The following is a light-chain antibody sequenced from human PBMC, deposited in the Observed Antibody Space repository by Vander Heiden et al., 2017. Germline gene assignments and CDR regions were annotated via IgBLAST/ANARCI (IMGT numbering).Light chain of an antibody. CDR2: AAS. J-gene: IGKJ4*01. V-gene: IGKV1-39*01. CDR3: QQSDSTPPLT. Sequence: DIQMTQSPSSLSASVGDRVTSTCRSSQSISSYLNWYQQKPGKAPKLLIYAASSLQSGVPSRFSGSGSGTDFTLTISSLQPEDFATYYCQQSDSTPPLTFGGGTKVEIK. CDR1: QSISSY.